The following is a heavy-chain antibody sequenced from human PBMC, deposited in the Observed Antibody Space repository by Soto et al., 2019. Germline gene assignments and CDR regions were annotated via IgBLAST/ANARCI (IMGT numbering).Heavy chain of an antibody. Sequence: PGGSLRLSCAASGFTFSNAWMNWVRQAPGKGLEWVGRIKSKTDGGTTDYAAPVKGRFTISRDDSKNTLYLQMNSLKTEDTAVYYCTTLDRPLPPRITNWNEQCPWGQGNLVTVSS. CDR1: GFTFSNAW. J-gene: IGHJ5*02. D-gene: IGHD1-20*01. CDR2: IKSKTDGGTT. V-gene: IGHV3-15*07. CDR3: TTLDRPLPPRITNWNEQCP.